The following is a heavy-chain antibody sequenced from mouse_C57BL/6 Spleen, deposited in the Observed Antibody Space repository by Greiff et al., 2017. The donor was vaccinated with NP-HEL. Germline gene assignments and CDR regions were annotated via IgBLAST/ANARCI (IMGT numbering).Heavy chain of an antibody. J-gene: IGHJ4*01. CDR2: ISNGGGST. V-gene: IGHV5-12*01. CDR1: GFTFSDYY. Sequence: EVMLVESGGGLVQPGGSLKLSCAASGFTFSDYYMYWVRQTPEKRLEWVAYISNGGGSTYYPDTVKGRFTISRDNAKNTLYLQMSRLKSEDTAMYYCARAFNTTVPYAMDYWGQGTSVTVSS. CDR3: ARAFNTTVPYAMDY. D-gene: IGHD1-1*01.